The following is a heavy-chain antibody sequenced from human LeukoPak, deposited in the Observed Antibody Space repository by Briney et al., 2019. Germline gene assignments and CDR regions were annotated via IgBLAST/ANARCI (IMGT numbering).Heavy chain of an antibody. D-gene: IGHD2-2*01. J-gene: IGHJ4*02. V-gene: IGHV3-30-3*01. CDR2: ISYDASNE. CDR1: GFTFDNYA. Sequence: PGGSLRLSCVASGFTFDNYAMNWVRQAPGKGLEWVALISYDASNEYYADSVKGRFTISRDNSKTSLYLQITNLRPEDTAVYYCLPRASVSLKVPGLNAWCQGTLVTVSS. CDR3: LPRASVSLKVPGLNA.